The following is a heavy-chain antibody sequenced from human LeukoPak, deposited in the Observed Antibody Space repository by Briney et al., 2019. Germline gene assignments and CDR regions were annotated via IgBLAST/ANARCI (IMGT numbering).Heavy chain of an antibody. CDR1: GGSFSGYY. CDR3: ARGPDYHDSSGYLHAFDI. J-gene: IGHJ3*02. Sequence: SETLSLTCAVYGGSFSGYYWSWIRQPPGKGLEWIGEINHSGSTNYNPSLKSRVTISVDTSKNQFSLKLSSVTAADTAVYYCARGPDYHDSSGYLHAFDIWGQGTMVTVSS. V-gene: IGHV4-34*01. CDR2: INHSGST. D-gene: IGHD3-22*01.